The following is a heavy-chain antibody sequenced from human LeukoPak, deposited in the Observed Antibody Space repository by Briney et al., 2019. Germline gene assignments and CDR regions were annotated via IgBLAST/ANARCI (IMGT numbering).Heavy chain of an antibody. J-gene: IGHJ4*02. CDR2: IIPILGIA. D-gene: IGHD2-15*01. CDR1: GGTLSSYA. Sequence: ASVKVSCKASGGTLSSYAISWVRQAPGQGLEWMGRIIPILGIANYAQKFQGRVTITADKSTSTAYMELSSLRSEDTAVYYCARDATPKTGPLGYWGQGTLVTVSS. CDR3: ARDATPKTGPLGY. V-gene: IGHV1-69*04.